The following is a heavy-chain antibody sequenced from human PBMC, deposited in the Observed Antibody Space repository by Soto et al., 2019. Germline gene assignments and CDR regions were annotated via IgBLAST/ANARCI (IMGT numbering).Heavy chain of an antibody. CDR3: ATAAPETGSSWYFDY. J-gene: IGHJ4*02. Sequence: SETLSLTCTVSGGSVSSGSYYWSWIRQPPGKGLEWIGYIYYSGSTNYNPSLKSRVTITVDTSKNQFSLKLSSVTAADTAVYSCATAAPETGSSWYFDYWGQGTLVTVSS. CDR2: IYYSGST. CDR1: GGSVSSGSYY. D-gene: IGHD6-13*01. V-gene: IGHV4-61*01.